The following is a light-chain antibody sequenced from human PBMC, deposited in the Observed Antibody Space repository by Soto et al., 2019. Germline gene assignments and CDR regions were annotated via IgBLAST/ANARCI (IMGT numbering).Light chain of an antibody. CDR3: QQYNNWPRGT. CDR2: GAS. J-gene: IGKJ1*01. V-gene: IGKV3-15*01. Sequence: ETVMTQSPDTLSVSPGESATLSCRASRDVSTNSAWFQQKPGQTPRLVLYGASKRATGIPARFSGSGSGTHFTLTISSLQSEDFAVYYGQQYNNWPRGTFGQGTKV. CDR1: RDVSTN.